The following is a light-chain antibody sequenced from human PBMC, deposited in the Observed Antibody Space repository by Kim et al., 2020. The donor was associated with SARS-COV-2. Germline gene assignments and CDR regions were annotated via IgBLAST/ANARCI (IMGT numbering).Light chain of an antibody. CDR3: SAWDSSLSTWV. Sequence: RHPPTLTRTGDRKHAGNPGGAWPQQDPGHPPQMLSQRKNHPPSRIPGRFPACRAGETASLTITGLQPEDEADYYCSAWDSSLSTWVFGGGTQLTVL. CDR2: RKN. V-gene: IGLV10-54*01. J-gene: IGLJ2*01. CDR1: RKHAGNPG.